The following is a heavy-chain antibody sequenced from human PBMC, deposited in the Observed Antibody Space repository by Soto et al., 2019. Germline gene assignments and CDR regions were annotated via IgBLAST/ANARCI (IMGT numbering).Heavy chain of an antibody. Sequence: SQTRSLTCXISGDSVSSNGACWNWIRQSPSRGLQWLGRIYYRSKWFHDYAASVESRMAINPDTSRNQFSLQLNYVTPEDTAVYYCARVHCSASTCLDGLDFWGQGTTVTVSS. D-gene: IGHD2-15*01. CDR1: GDSVSSNGAC. CDR2: IYYRSKWFH. V-gene: IGHV6-1*01. J-gene: IGHJ6*02. CDR3: ARVHCSASTCLDGLDF.